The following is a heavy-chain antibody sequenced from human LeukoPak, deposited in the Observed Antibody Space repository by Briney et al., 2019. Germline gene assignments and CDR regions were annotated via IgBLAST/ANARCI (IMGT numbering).Heavy chain of an antibody. J-gene: IGHJ4*02. V-gene: IGHV4-38-2*02. CDR1: GYSISSDYY. D-gene: IGHD6-19*01. CDR3: ARRGSSGWYNDY. Sequence: SETLSLTCTVSGYSISSDYYWGWIRQPPGKGLEWIGSIYHSGSTYYTPSLNSRVTISVDTSKSQFSLKLSSVTAADTAVYYCARRGSSGWYNDYWGQGTLVTVSS. CDR2: IYHSGST.